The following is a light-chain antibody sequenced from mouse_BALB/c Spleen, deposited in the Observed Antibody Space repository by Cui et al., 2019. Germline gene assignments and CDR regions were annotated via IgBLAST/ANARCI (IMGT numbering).Light chain of an antibody. CDR3: HQWSSYPWT. V-gene: IGKV4-80*01. Sequence: QIVLTQSPATMSATLGEEITLTCSASSSVSYMHWYQQKSGTSPKLLIYSTSNLASGVPSLFSGSGSGTFYSLTISSVEAEDAADYYCHQWSSYPWTFGGGTKLEIK. CDR1: SSVSY. J-gene: IGKJ1*01. CDR2: STS.